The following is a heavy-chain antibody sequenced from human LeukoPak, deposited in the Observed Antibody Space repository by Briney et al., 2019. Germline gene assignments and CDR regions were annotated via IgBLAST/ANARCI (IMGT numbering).Heavy chain of an antibody. CDR1: GFSFSDYW. CDR2: IKHDGTEN. Sequence: GGSLRLSCAASGFSFSDYWMSWVRQAPGKGLEWVANIKHDGTENYYVDSLKGRFTISRDNAKNSVYLRMNSLRAEDTAVYYCAKKYSSSWLAAYYFDYWGQGTLVTVSS. V-gene: IGHV3-7*05. D-gene: IGHD6-13*01. CDR3: AKKYSSSWLAAYYFDY. J-gene: IGHJ4*02.